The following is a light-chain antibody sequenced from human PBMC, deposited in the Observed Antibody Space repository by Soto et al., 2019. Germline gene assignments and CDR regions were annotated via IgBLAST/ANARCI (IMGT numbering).Light chain of an antibody. V-gene: IGLV2-18*02. CDR2: EVS. CDR1: SSDVGSYNC. Sequence: QSALTQPPSVSGSPGQSVTISCTGTSSDVGSYNCVSWYQQPPGTAPKLMIYEVSNRPSGVPDRFSGSKSGNTASLTISGLQAEDEADYYCSSYTSSSTFVVFGGGTKLTVL. J-gene: IGLJ2*01. CDR3: SSYTSSSTFVV.